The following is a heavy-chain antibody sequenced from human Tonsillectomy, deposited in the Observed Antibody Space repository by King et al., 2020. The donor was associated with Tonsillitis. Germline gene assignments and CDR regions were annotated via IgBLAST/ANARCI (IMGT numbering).Heavy chain of an antibody. J-gene: IGHJ4*02. D-gene: IGHD3-3*01. CDR3: ARHLNYEFWSGYLTYFDH. CDR1: GGSISSTTNY. CDR2: IYYSGST. V-gene: IGHV4-39*01. Sequence: QLQESGPGLVKPSETLSLTCTVSGGSISSTTNYWGWIRQPPGKGLEWIGSIYYSGSTYYNPSLKSRVTISVDTSKNQFSLKLSSVTAADTAVYYCARHLNYEFWSGYLTYFDHWGQGTLVTVSS.